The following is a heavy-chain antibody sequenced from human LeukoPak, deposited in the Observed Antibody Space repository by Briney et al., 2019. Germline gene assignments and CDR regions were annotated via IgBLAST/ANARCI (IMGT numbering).Heavy chain of an antibody. Sequence: GGSLRLSCTGSGFTFSDYAMTWVRQAPGKGLEWVGFIRNKANGGTADYAASVKGRFTISRDDSKTTAYLQMNSLKTEDTAVYYCSRAYSTGWLGINDYWGQGALVAVSS. CDR2: IRNKANGGTA. D-gene: IGHD6-19*01. J-gene: IGHJ4*02. CDR3: SRAYSTGWLGINDY. CDR1: GFTFSDYA. V-gene: IGHV3-49*04.